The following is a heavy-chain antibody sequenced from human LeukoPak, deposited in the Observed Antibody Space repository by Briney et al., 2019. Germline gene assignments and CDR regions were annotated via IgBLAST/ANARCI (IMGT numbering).Heavy chain of an antibody. CDR2: ISSSSSYI. Sequence: GGSLRLSCAASGFTFSSYSMNWVRQAPGKGLEWVSSISSSSSYIYYADSVKGRFTISRDNAKNSLYLQMNSLRAEDTAVYYCARDRPLYSGNHFDYWGQGTLVTVSS. J-gene: IGHJ4*02. V-gene: IGHV3-21*01. CDR1: GFTFSSYS. CDR3: ARDRPLYSGNHFDY. D-gene: IGHD1-26*01.